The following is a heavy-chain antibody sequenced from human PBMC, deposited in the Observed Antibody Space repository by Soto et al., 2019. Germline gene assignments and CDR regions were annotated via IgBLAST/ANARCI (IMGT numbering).Heavy chain of an antibody. CDR1: GYAFTSYY. Sequence: ASVKVYCKAAGYAFTSYYMHWVRQAPGQGLEWMGIINPSGGSTSYAQKFQGRVTMTRDTSTSTVYMELSSLRAEDTAVYYCASSTKRDIVLWFDPWGQGTLVTVSS. V-gene: IGHV1-46*01. D-gene: IGHD2-8*01. CDR2: INPSGGST. J-gene: IGHJ5*02. CDR3: ASSTKRDIVLWFDP.